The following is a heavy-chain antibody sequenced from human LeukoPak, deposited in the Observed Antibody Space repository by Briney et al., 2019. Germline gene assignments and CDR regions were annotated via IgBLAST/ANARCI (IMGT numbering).Heavy chain of an antibody. V-gene: IGHV1-69*05. Sequence: AVKVSCKASGGTFSSYAISWVRQAPGQGLEWVGRIIPIFGTANYAQKFQGRVTITTDESTSTAYMELSSLRSEDTAVYYCARGEDNWNDVRFDPWGQGTLVTVSS. CDR2: IIPIFGTA. D-gene: IGHD1-20*01. CDR1: GGTFSSYA. CDR3: ARGEDNWNDVRFDP. J-gene: IGHJ5*02.